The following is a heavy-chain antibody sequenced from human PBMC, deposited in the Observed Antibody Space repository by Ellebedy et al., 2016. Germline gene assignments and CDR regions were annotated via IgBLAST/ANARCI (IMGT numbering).Heavy chain of an antibody. CDR2: IYSGGST. D-gene: IGHD2-21*02. V-gene: IGHV3-53*01. Sequence: GESLKISXAASWFTVGNNYMIWVRPAPGKGLEWVSLIYSGGSTYYADSVKGRFTISRDNSKNTLYLQMNSLRAEDTAVYYCARNPGDCYSCGYWGQGTLVTVSS. J-gene: IGHJ4*02. CDR1: WFTVGNNY. CDR3: ARNPGDCYSCGY.